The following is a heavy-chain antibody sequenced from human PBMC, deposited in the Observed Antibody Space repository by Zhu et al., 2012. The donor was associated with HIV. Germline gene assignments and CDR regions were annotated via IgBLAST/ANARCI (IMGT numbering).Heavy chain of an antibody. J-gene: IGHJ4*02. CDR1: GDSISSYY. Sequence: QVQLQESGPGLVKPSETLSLTCTVSGDSISSYYWSWIRQPAGKGLEWIGRINTSGSTNYNPSLKSRVTMSVDSSENQFSLKLNPVTAADTAVYYCARLYGSGSFDNWGQGTLVTGLL. V-gene: IGHV4-4*07. CDR3: ARLYGSGSFDN. D-gene: IGHD3-10*01. CDR2: INTSGST.